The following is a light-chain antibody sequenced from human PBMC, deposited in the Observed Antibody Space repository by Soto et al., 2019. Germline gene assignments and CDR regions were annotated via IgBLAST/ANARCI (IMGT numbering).Light chain of an antibody. CDR2: GES. CDR1: QSISNY. J-gene: IGKJ4*01. Sequence: DIQMTQAPSSLSASVGDRVTITCRASQSISNYVNWYQQKPGRAPRLLIYGESSLQSGVPPRFSGSGSGTDFTLTISSLQPEDFATYYCQQCYGAPITFDGGTKVEIK. V-gene: IGKV1-39*01. CDR3: QQCYGAPIT.